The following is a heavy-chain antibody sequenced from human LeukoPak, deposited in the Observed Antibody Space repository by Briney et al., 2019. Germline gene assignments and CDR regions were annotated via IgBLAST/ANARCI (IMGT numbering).Heavy chain of an antibody. CDR3: ARAVAGPRGYYYYYYMDV. D-gene: IGHD6-19*01. CDR1: GGSFSGYY. V-gene: IGHV4-59*01. Sequence: SETLSLTCAVYGGSFSGYYWSWIRQPPGKGLEWIGYIYYSGSTNYNPSLKSRVTISVDTSKNQFSLKLSSVTAADTAVYYCARAVAGPRGYYYYYYMDVWGKGTTVTISS. CDR2: IYYSGST. J-gene: IGHJ6*03.